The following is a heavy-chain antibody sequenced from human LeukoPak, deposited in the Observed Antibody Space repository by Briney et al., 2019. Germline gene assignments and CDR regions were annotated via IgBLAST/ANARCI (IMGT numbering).Heavy chain of an antibody. V-gene: IGHV4-61*02. CDR2: IYTSGST. CDR1: GGSISSGSYY. J-gene: IGHJ6*03. CDR3: ARGKYSGSYYYYMDV. Sequence: SETLSLTCTVSGGSISSGSYYWSWIRQPAGKGLEWIERIYTSGSTNYNPSLKSRVTISVDTSKNQFSLKLSSVTAADTAVYYCARGKYSGSYYYYMDVWGKGTTVTVSS. D-gene: IGHD1-26*01.